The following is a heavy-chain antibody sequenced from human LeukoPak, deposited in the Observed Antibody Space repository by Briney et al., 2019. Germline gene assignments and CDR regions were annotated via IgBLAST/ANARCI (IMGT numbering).Heavy chain of an antibody. CDR1: GGSISSYY. CDR3: ARAPLLLGYYMDV. CDR2: IYYSGST. J-gene: IGHJ6*03. D-gene: IGHD2-8*02. Sequence: TSETLSLTCTVSGGSISSYYWGWIRQPPGKGLEWIGSIYYSGSTYQNPSLKSRVTISVDTSKNQFSLKLSSVTAADTAVYYCARAPLLLGYYMDVWGKGTTVTVSS. V-gene: IGHV4-39*07.